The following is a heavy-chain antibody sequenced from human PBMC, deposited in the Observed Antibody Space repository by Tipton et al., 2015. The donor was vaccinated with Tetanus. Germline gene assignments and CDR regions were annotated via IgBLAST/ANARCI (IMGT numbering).Heavy chain of an antibody. CDR2: ISPFNENV. CDR3: ARGRGLGPHEYFEH. V-gene: IGHV1-18*01. Sequence: QLVQSGAEVKKPGASVKVSCKASGYTFNHYGVNWVRQAPGQGLEWMGWISPFNENVNYAEKFQGRLTMTTDRSTATVYMDLRSLGSDDTAVYYCARGRGLGPHEYFEHWGQGTLVTVSS. D-gene: IGHD3/OR15-3a*01. CDR1: GYTFNHYG. J-gene: IGHJ5*02.